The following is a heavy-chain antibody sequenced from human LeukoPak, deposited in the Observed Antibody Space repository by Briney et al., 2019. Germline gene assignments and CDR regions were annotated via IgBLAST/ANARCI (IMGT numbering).Heavy chain of an antibody. CDR3: ARGQSYDFWSGYSFDS. V-gene: IGHV4-38-2*02. J-gene: IGHJ4*02. CDR2: IYHSGST. CDR1: GYSISSGYY. D-gene: IGHD3-3*01. Sequence: SETLSLTCTVSGYSISSGYYWGWIRQPPGKGLEWIGSIYHSGSTYYNPSLKSRVTISVDTSKNQFSLKLSSVTAADTAVYYCARGQSYDFWSGYSFDSWGQGTLVTVSS.